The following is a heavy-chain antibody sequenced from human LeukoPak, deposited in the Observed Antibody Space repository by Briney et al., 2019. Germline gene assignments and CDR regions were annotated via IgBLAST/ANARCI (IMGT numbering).Heavy chain of an antibody. Sequence: GGSLRLSCAASGFTFSSYGMHWARQAPGKGLEWVAFIWYDGSNKYYADSVKGRFTISRDNSKNTLYLQMNSLRAEDTAVYYCARGRQGSGSYYYYYMDVWGKGTTVTISS. J-gene: IGHJ6*03. CDR2: IWYDGSNK. V-gene: IGHV3-30*02. CDR3: ARGRQGSGSYYYYYMDV. D-gene: IGHD3-10*01. CDR1: GFTFSSYG.